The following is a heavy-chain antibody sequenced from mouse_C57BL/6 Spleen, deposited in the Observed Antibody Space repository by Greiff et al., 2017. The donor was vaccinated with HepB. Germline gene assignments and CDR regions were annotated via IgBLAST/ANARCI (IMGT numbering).Heavy chain of an antibody. CDR2: IHPNSGST. J-gene: IGHJ1*03. V-gene: IGHV1-64*01. CDR1: GYTFTSYW. D-gene: IGHD1-1*01. CDR3: AYDYGSSYDWYFDV. Sequence: VQLQQPGAELVKPEASVKLSCKASGYTFTSYWMHWVKQRPGQGLEWIGMIHPNSGSTNYNEKFKSKATLTVDKSSSTAYMQLSSLTSEDSAVYYCAYDYGSSYDWYFDVWGTGTTVTVSS.